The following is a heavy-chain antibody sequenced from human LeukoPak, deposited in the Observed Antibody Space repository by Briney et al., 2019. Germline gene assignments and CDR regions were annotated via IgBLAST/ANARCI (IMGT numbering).Heavy chain of an antibody. CDR3: ARDRNGGNSGAYHYYYMDV. J-gene: IGHJ6*03. CDR2: IYYSGST. CDR1: GGSISSYY. Sequence: SETLSLTCTVSGGSISSYYWSWIRQPPGKGLEWIGYIYYSGSTNYNPSLKSRVTISVDTSKNQFSLKLSSVTAADTAVYYCARDRNGGNSGAYHYYYMDVWGKGTTVTVSS. V-gene: IGHV4-59*01. D-gene: IGHD4-23*01.